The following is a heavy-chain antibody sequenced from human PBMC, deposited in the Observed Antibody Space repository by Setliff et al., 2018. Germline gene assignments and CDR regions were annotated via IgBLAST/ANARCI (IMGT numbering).Heavy chain of an antibody. CDR1: GYTFTSYG. CDR3: ARGPPDFVVVPAAAKVDY. J-gene: IGHJ4*02. V-gene: IGHV1-18*01. CDR2: ISAYNGNT. Sequence: ASVKVSCKASGYTFTSYGISWVRQAPGQGLEWMGWISAYNGNTNYAQKFQGRVTMTIDTPTSKAYMELRSLRSDDTAVYYCARGPPDFVVVPAAAKVDYWGQGTLVTVSS. D-gene: IGHD2-2*01.